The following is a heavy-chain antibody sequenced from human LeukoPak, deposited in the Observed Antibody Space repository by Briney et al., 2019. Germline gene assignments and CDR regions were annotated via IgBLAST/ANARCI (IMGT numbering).Heavy chain of an antibody. CDR2: INPNSGGT. J-gene: IGHJ3*02. CDR3: ACSSTSGNDAFDI. D-gene: IGHD2-2*01. V-gene: IGHV1-2*06. Sequence: ASVKVSCKASGYTFTGYYMHWVRQAPGQGLEWMGRINPNSGGTNYAQKFQGRVTMTRDTSISTAYMELSRLRSDDTAVYYCACSSTSGNDAFDIWGQGTMVTVSS. CDR1: GYTFTGYY.